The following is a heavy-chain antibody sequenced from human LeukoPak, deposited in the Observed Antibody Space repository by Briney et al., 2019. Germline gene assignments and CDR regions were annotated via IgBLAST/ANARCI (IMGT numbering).Heavy chain of an antibody. J-gene: IGHJ3*02. CDR3: AREGWMIVVVHDAFDI. Sequence: KTGGSLRLSCAASGFTFSSYSMNWVRQAPGKGLEWVSSISSSSSYIYYADSVKGRFTISRDNAKNSLYLQMNSLRAEDTAVYYCAREGWMIVVVHDAFDIWGQGTMVTVSS. V-gene: IGHV3-21*01. D-gene: IGHD3-22*01. CDR1: GFTFSSYS. CDR2: ISSSSSYI.